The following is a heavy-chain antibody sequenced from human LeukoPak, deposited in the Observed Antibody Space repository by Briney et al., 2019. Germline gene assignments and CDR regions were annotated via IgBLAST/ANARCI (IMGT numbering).Heavy chain of an antibody. CDR3: AKEDCTNGVCSPYYFDY. V-gene: IGHV3-30-3*01. Sequence: GMSLRLSCEASGFTFSNYAMHWVRQAPGKGLEWVAVTSYDGTNKYYADSVKGRFTISRDNSKNTLYLQMNSLRAEDTAVYYCAKEDCTNGVCSPYYFDYWGQGTLVTVSS. CDR2: TSYDGTNK. CDR1: GFTFSNYA. D-gene: IGHD2-8*01. J-gene: IGHJ4*02.